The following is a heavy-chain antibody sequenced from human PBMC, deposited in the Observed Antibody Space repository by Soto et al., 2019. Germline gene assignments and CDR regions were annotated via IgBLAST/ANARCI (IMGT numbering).Heavy chain of an antibody. Sequence: ASVKVSCKASGGTFSSYAISWVRQAPGQGLEWMGGIIPIFGTANYAQKFQGRVTITADESTSTAYMELSSLRSEDTAVYYCASPFMGIAAPNAFDIWGQGTMVTVSS. D-gene: IGHD6-13*01. CDR3: ASPFMGIAAPNAFDI. CDR2: IIPIFGTA. CDR1: GGTFSSYA. J-gene: IGHJ3*02. V-gene: IGHV1-69*13.